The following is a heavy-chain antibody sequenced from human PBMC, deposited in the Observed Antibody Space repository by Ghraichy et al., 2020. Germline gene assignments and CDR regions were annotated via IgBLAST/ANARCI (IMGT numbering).Heavy chain of an antibody. CDR3: ASTAGGYDSYFDY. CDR1: GFTFSSYW. Sequence: GGSLRLSCAASGFTFSSYWMSWVRQAPGKGLEWVANIKQDGSEKYYVDSVKGRFTISRDNAKNSLYLQMNSLRAEDTAVYYCASTAGGYDSYFDYWGQGTLVTVSS. CDR2: IKQDGSEK. V-gene: IGHV3-7*01. J-gene: IGHJ4*02. D-gene: IGHD5-12*01.